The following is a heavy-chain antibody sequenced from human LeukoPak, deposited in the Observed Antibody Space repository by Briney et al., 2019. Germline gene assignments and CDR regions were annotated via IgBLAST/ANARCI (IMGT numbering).Heavy chain of an antibody. Sequence: GGSLRLSCAASGFTFSRYSMNWVRQAPGKGLEWVSSMSSSNGRIYYGDSVKGRFTVSRDNAKRSLYLQMNSLRADDTAVYYCAREFDGSASGAGYWGQGTLVTVSS. D-gene: IGHD1-26*01. CDR2: MSSSNGRI. J-gene: IGHJ4*02. CDR1: GFTFSRYS. V-gene: IGHV3-21*01. CDR3: AREFDGSASGAGY.